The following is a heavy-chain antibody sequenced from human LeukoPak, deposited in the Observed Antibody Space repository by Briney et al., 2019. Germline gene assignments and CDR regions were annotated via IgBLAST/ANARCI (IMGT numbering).Heavy chain of an antibody. CDR1: GFTFSNYW. V-gene: IGHV3-7*01. CDR2: IKQDGSEI. Sequence: GGSLRLSCAASGFTFSNYWMNWVRQAPGKGLEWVANIKQDGSEIFYVDSVKGRFTISRDNAKNSLYLQMNSLRAEDTAVYYCTRRYFDLWGQGTLVTVSS. J-gene: IGHJ4*02. CDR3: TRRYFDL.